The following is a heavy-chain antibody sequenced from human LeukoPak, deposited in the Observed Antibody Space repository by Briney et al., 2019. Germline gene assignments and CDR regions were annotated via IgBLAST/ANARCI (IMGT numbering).Heavy chain of an antibody. D-gene: IGHD2-2*01. Sequence: SVNVSCKAPAGTFTSYTISWVRHAPAQGREWMGRIIPILGIANYAQKVQGRVTITADKSTSTAYMELSRLRAEDTAVYCCARDGAGYIVVVPAATWGQGTLVTVSS. CDR2: IIPILGIA. J-gene: IGHJ4*02. V-gene: IGHV1-69*04. CDR3: ARDGAGYIVVVPAAT. CDR1: AGTFTSYT.